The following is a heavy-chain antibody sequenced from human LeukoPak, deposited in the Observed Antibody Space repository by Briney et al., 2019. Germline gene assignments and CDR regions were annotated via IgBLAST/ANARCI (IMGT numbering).Heavy chain of an antibody. J-gene: IGHJ4*02. V-gene: IGHV3-23*01. D-gene: IGHD3-22*01. CDR1: GFTFSSYA. Sequence: GGSLRLSCAASGFTFSSYAMSWVRQAPGKGLEWVSAISGSGGSTYYADSVKGRFTISRDNSKNTLYLQMNSLRAEDTAVYYCAKDLYYYDSSGYYDTFDYWGQGTLVTVSS. CDR2: ISGSGGST. CDR3: AKDLYYYDSSGYYDTFDY.